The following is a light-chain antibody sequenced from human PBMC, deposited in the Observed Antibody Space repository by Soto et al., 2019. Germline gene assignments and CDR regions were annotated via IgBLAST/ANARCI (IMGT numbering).Light chain of an antibody. Sequence: LTQPASVSGSPGQSITISCTGTSSDVGGYNYVSWYQQHPGKATKLMIYDVSNRPSGVSNRFSGSKSGNTASLTISGLQAEDEADYYCSSYTSSSTLEGVFGTGTKVTV. CDR3: SSYTSSSTLEGV. V-gene: IGLV2-14*01. CDR2: DVS. CDR1: SSDVGGYNY. J-gene: IGLJ1*01.